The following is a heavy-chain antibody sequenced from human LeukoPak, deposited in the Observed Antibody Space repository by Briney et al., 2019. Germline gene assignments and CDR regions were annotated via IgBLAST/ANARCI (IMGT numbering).Heavy chain of an antibody. D-gene: IGHD2-15*01. Sequence: SETLSLTCTVSGGSISSYYWSWIRQPPGKGLEWIGYIYYSGSTNYNPSLKSRVTISVDTSKNQFSLKLSSVTAADTAVYYCATRGYCSGGSCYSYYFDYWGQGTLVTVSS. CDR2: IYYSGST. CDR3: ATRGYCSGGSCYSYYFDY. CDR1: GGSISSYY. V-gene: IGHV4-59*12. J-gene: IGHJ4*02.